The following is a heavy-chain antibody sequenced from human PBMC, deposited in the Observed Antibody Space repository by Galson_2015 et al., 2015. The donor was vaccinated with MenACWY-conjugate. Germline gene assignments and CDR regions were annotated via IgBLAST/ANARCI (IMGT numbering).Heavy chain of an antibody. CDR1: GFTVSNYG. V-gene: IGHV3-23*01. Sequence: SLRLSCAASGFTVSNYGMAWVCQAPGKGLDWVSAISGGGTTYYAASVKGRFTISRDNSKNTLYLQMNSLRVEDTAVYYCAREGREGFCSVGTCYFYDFWGQGTLVTVSS. D-gene: IGHD2-15*01. CDR2: ISGGGTT. J-gene: IGHJ4*02. CDR3: AREGREGFCSVGTCYFYDF.